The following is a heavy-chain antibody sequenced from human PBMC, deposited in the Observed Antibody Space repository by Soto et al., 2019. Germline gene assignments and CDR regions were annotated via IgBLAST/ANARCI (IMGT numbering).Heavy chain of an antibody. J-gene: IGHJ4*02. Sequence: ASVKVSCKASGYTFTGYYMHWVRQAPGQGLEWMGWINPNSGGTNYAQKFQGWVTMTRDTSISTAYMELSRLRSDDTAVYYCARGYCSSTSCYGLFDHWGQGTLVTVSS. CDR1: GYTFTGYY. CDR2: INPNSGGT. D-gene: IGHD2-2*01. V-gene: IGHV1-2*04. CDR3: ARGYCSSTSCYGLFDH.